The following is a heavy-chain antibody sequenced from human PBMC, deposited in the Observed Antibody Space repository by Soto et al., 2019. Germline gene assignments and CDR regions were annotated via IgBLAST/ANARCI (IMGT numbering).Heavy chain of an antibody. CDR2: INPSGGGT. D-gene: IGHD3-3*02. Sequence: QVQLVQSGTEVKKPGASVKVSCKASGYNFLDFYIHWVRQAPGQGLEWMGFINPSGGGTTYAQQFQGRLTMARDTYTSTVYMELISLRSEDTAIYYCARDKPFSAGYWGQGTLVT. CDR3: ARDKPFSAGY. V-gene: IGHV1-46*01. J-gene: IGHJ4*02. CDR1: GYNFLDFY.